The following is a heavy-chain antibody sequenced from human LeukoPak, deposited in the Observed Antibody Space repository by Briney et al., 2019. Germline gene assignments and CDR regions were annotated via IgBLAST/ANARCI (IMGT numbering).Heavy chain of an antibody. CDR2: FDPEDGKT. D-gene: IGHD3-22*01. CDR1: GYTLTEFS. V-gene: IGHV1-24*01. CDR3: ATDRESTMNY. Sequence: ASVKVSCNISGYTLTEFSMTWLRQAPGKGLEWMGGFDPEDGKTMYAQKFQDRVTMTEDTSTDTAYMELSSLRSEDTAVYYCATDRESTMNYWGQGTLVTVSS. J-gene: IGHJ4*02.